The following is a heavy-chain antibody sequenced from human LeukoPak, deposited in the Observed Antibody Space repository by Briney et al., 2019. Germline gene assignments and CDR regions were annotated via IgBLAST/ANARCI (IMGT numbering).Heavy chain of an antibody. D-gene: IGHD6-19*01. Sequence: SETLSLTCAVYGGSFSGYYWSWIRQPPGKGLEWIGEINHSGSTNYNPSLKSRVTISVDTSKNQFSLKLSSVTAADTAVYYCARGGKIAVAGIWGQGTLVTVSS. CDR3: ARGGKIAVAGI. CDR1: GGSFSGYY. J-gene: IGHJ4*02. V-gene: IGHV4-34*01. CDR2: INHSGST.